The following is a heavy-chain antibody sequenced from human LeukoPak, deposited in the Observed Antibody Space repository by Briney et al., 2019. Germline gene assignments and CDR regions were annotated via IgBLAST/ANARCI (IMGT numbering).Heavy chain of an antibody. J-gene: IGHJ4*02. CDR3: ARDGWGVPAY. CDR2: IKQDGSEK. D-gene: IGHD2-8*01. CDR1: GFTFSSYW. V-gene: IGHV3-7*04. Sequence: GGSLRLSCAASGFTFSSYWMSWVRQAPVKGLEWVATIKQDGSEKYYVDSVRGRFTISRDNAKNSLYLQMNNLRAEDTAVYYCARDGWGVPAYWGQGTLVTISS.